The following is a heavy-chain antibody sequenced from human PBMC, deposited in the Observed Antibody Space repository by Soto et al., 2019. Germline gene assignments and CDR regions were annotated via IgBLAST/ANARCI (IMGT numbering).Heavy chain of an antibody. CDR2: ITWNGKIT. CDR1: GFTFDDFA. D-gene: IGHD2-21*01. Sequence: DVHLVDSGGGLAQPGRSLRLSCAASGFTFDDFAMHWVRRVPGKGLEWVSSITWNGKITGYEDFVKGRFIISRDNAKNSLYLQMNSLRREDTALYYCAKGGPDAFCGGGRCYFESWGQGTQVTVSS. CDR3: AKGGPDAFCGGGRCYFES. J-gene: IGHJ4*02. V-gene: IGHV3-9*01.